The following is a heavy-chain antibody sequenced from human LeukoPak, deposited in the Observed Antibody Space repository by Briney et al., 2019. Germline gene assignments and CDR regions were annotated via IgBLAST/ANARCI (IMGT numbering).Heavy chain of an antibody. CDR1: GGSISSGDYY. V-gene: IGHV4-30-4*01. J-gene: IGHJ3*02. CDR2: IYYSGST. D-gene: IGHD3-22*01. CDR3: ARHLSAYYYDSSGYSDAFDI. Sequence: SETLSLTCTVSGGSISSGDYYWSWIRQPPGKGLEWIGYIYYSGSTYYNPSLKSRVTISVDTSKNQFSLKLSSVTAADTAVYYCARHLSAYYYDSSGYSDAFDIWGQGTMVTVSS.